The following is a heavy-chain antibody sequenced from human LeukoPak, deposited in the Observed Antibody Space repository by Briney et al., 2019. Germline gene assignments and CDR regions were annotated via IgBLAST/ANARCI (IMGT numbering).Heavy chain of an antibody. CDR3: ARRYCSSTSCYEFDY. CDR2: IYSGGST. Sequence: PGGSLRLSCAASGFTVSSNYMSWVRQAPGKGLKWVSVIYSGGSTYYADSVKGRFTISRDNSKNTLYLQMNSLRAEDTAVYYCARRYCSSTSCYEFDYWGQGTLVTVSS. V-gene: IGHV3-53*01. D-gene: IGHD2-2*01. CDR1: GFTVSSNY. J-gene: IGHJ4*02.